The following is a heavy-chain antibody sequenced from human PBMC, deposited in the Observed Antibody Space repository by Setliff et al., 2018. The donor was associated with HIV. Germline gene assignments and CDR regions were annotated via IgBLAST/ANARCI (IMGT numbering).Heavy chain of an antibody. Sequence: SETLSLTCTVSGGSVSTAGHYWGWIRQAPGKGLEWIGYISYSGSPYYGPSLKSRLNLSVDTSKNQFSLRLTAVTAADSAMYYCARRIYGNNPYFDYWSQGTLVTVSS. D-gene: IGHD4-17*01. V-gene: IGHV4-30-4*08. CDR2: ISYSGSP. J-gene: IGHJ4*02. CDR3: ARRIYGNNPYFDY. CDR1: GGSVSTAGHY.